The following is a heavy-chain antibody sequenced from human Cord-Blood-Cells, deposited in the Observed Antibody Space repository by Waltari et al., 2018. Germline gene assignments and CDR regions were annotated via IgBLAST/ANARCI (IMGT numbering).Heavy chain of an antibody. CDR2: INHSGST. V-gene: IGHV4-34*01. D-gene: IGHD7-27*01. Sequence: QVQLQQWGAGLLKPSETLSLTCAVYGGSFSGYYWSWIRQPPGKGLEWIGEINHSGSTNYNPSLKSRVTISVDTSKNQFSLKRSSVTAADTAVYYCARHPPLTGFDYWGQGTLVTVSS. CDR1: GGSFSGYY. J-gene: IGHJ4*02. CDR3: ARHPPLTGFDY.